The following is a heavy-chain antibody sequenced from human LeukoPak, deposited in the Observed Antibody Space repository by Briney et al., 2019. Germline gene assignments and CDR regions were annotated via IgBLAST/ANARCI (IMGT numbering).Heavy chain of an antibody. CDR3: ARGPETHYYDSSGLTEY. Sequence: PSETLSLTCAVYGGPFSGYYWGWIRQPPGKGLEWIGEINHSGSTNYNPSLKSRVAISVDTSKNQFSLKLSSVTAADTAVYYCARGPETHYYDSSGLTEYWGQGTLVTVSS. CDR2: INHSGST. CDR1: GGPFSGYY. V-gene: IGHV4-34*01. D-gene: IGHD3-22*01. J-gene: IGHJ4*02.